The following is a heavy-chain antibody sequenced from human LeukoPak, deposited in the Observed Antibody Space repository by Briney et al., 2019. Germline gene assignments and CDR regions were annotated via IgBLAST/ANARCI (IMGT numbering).Heavy chain of an antibody. CDR2: IYYSGST. Sequence: SETLSLTCAVSGGSISSGDYYWSWIRQPPGKGLEWIAYIYYSGSTYYNPSLKSRVTISVDTSKNQFSLKLSSVTAADTAVYYCARSLVGATGYYYYYYMDVWGKGTTVTVSS. V-gene: IGHV4-30-4*08. D-gene: IGHD1-26*01. CDR1: GGSISSGDYY. J-gene: IGHJ6*03. CDR3: ARSLVGATGYYYYYYMDV.